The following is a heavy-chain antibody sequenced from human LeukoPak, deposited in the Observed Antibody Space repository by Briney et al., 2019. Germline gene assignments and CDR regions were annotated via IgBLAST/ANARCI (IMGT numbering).Heavy chain of an antibody. Sequence: SQTLSLTCTVSGGSISSGGYYWSWLRQHPGKGLEWIGYIYYSGSTYYNPSLKSRVTISVDTSKNHFSLKLSSATAADTAVYYCARGYCSTTSCYPWAWGQGTLVTVSS. V-gene: IGHV4-31*03. CDR3: ARGYCSTTSCYPWA. CDR1: GGSISSGGYY. D-gene: IGHD2-2*01. CDR2: IYYSGST. J-gene: IGHJ5*02.